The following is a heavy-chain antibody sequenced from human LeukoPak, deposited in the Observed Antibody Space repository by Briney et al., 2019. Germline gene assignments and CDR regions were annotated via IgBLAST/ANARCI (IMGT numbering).Heavy chain of an antibody. J-gene: IGHJ4*02. CDR1: GFTFSSYA. CDR2: ISYDGSNK. V-gene: IGHV3-30-3*01. CDR3: ARARLFRNYYFDY. Sequence: GGSLRLSCAASGFTFSSYAMHWVRQAPGKGLEWVAVISYDGSNKYYADSVKGRFTISRDNSKNTLYLQMNSLRAEDTAVYYCARARLFRNYYFDYWGQGTLVTVSS. D-gene: IGHD3-22*01.